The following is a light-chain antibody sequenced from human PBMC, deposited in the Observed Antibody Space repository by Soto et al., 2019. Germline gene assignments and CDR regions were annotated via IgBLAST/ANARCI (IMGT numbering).Light chain of an antibody. V-gene: IGKV3-15*01. CDR3: QQYHDFPPLT. CDR2: GAG. J-gene: IGKJ4*01. Sequence: EIVLTQSPVTLSVSPGERATLSCTASQRVGSNLAWYQQKPGRAPRLLIYGAGTRATGIPDTFSGSGSETAFTLTISSLQSEDFAVYYCQQYHDFPPLTFGGGTKVDI. CDR1: QRVGSN.